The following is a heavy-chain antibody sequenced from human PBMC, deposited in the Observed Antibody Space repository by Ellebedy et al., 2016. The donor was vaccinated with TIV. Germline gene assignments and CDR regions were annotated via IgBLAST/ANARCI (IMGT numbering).Heavy chain of an antibody. D-gene: IGHD5-18*01. J-gene: IGHJ4*02. CDR3: ARGGTFSHGLWYFDY. Sequence: SETLSLTCAAYGGSFSGYYWSWIRQPPGKGLEWIGEINHSGNTNYNPSLKSRVTISVETSKNQFSLNLNSVTAADTAAYYCARGGTFSHGLWYFDYWGQGTLVTVSS. CDR1: GGSFSGYY. CDR2: INHSGNT. V-gene: IGHV4-34*01.